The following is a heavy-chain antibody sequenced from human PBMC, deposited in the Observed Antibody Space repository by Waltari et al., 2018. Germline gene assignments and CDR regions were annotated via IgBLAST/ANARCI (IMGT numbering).Heavy chain of an antibody. D-gene: IGHD6-13*01. CDR1: GFTFSTYS. J-gene: IGHJ4*02. Sequence: EVQLVESGGGLVQPGGSLRLSCAVSGFTFSTYSMTWVRQAPGKGLEWVANIKQDGTEKYDVDSVKGRFSISRDNGKKLLYLHMNSLRADDTAVYYCARDEMHRTTWYHFWGQGTQVTVSS. V-gene: IGHV3-7*04. CDR2: IKQDGTEK. CDR3: ARDEMHRTTWYHF.